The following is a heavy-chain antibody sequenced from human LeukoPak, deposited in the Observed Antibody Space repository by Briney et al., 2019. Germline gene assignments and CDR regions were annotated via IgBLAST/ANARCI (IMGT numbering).Heavy chain of an antibody. V-gene: IGHV3-7*01. CDR2: IKQDGSEK. CDR1: GFTFSSYW. D-gene: IGHD3-16*01. CDR3: AAVGATRAHFDY. J-gene: IGHJ4*02. Sequence: PGGSLRLSCAASGFTFSSYWMSWVRQAPGKGLEWVANIKQDGSEKYYVDSVKGRFTISRDNAKNSLYLQMNSLRVEDTAVYYCAAVGATRAHFDYWGQGILVTVSS.